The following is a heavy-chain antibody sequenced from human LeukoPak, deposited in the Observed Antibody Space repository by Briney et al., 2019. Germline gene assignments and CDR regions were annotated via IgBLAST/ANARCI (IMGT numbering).Heavy chain of an antibody. J-gene: IGHJ4*02. CDR1: GITFSNYG. D-gene: IGHD6-13*01. CDR3: AKSANEGPQQLVDY. Sequence: GGSVRLSCVASGITFSNYGMHWVRQAPGKGLEWVAFIRFDGDNGYYADSVKGRFTISRHNSKNTLYLQMNSLRAEDTAVYYCAKSANEGPQQLVDYWGQGTLVTVSS. V-gene: IGHV3-30*02. CDR2: IRFDGDNG.